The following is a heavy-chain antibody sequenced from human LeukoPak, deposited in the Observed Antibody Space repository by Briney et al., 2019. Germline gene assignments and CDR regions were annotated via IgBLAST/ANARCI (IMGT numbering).Heavy chain of an antibody. CDR1: GYTFTSYG. CDR2: ISAYNGNT. D-gene: IGHD2-15*01. Sequence: ASVKVSCKASGYTFTSYGISWVRQAPGQGLEWMGWISAYNGNTNYARKLQGRVTMTTDTSTSTAYMELRSLRSDDTAVYYCARDIDIVVVVAATDYWGQGTLVTVSS. CDR3: ARDIDIVVVVAATDY. J-gene: IGHJ4*02. V-gene: IGHV1-18*01.